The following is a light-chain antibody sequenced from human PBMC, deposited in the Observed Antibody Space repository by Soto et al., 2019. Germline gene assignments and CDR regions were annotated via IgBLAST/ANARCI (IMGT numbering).Light chain of an antibody. J-gene: IGKJ4*01. V-gene: IGKV4-1*01. CDR2: WAS. Sequence: DIVMTQSPDSLAVSLGERATINCKSSQSVLYTSNNKNYIAWYQQKSGQPPKLLIYWASTRESGVPDRFSGGGSGTDFTLTISSLQAEDVAVYYCQQYYSTPFFGGGTKVDIK. CDR1: QSVLYTSNNKNY. CDR3: QQYYSTPF.